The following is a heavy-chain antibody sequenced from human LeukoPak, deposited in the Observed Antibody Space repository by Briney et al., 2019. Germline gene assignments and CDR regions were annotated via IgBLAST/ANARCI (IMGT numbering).Heavy chain of an antibody. D-gene: IGHD1-26*01. J-gene: IGHJ3*02. Sequence: GGSLRLSCAPSGFTFSRHGMHWVRQAPGKGLEWVAIISNDGSRKYYAHSVEGRFTISRDNSKNTLYLQMDSLRAEDTAVYYCARDSGSGSYFLAFDIWGQGTMVTVSS. V-gene: IGHV3-30*03. CDR1: GFTFSRHG. CDR3: ARDSGSGSYFLAFDI. CDR2: ISNDGSRK.